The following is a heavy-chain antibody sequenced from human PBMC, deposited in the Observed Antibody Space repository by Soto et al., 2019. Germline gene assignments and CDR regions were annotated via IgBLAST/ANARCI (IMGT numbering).Heavy chain of an antibody. CDR3: ARGYCSGGNCYSGMDV. J-gene: IGHJ6*02. CDR1: GGTFSTHA. Sequence: SVKVSCKASGGTFSTHAIIWVRQAPGHGLEWMGGIIPISGTTYYTQKFQGRVTITADEPTSTAFMELSSLKSEDTAVFYCARGYCSGGNCYSGMDVWGQGTIVTVS. V-gene: IGHV1-69*13. CDR2: IIPISGTT. D-gene: IGHD2-15*01.